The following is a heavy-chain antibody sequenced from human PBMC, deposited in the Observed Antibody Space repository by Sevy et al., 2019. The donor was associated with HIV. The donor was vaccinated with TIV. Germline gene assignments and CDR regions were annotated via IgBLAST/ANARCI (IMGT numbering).Heavy chain of an antibody. V-gene: IGHV4-61*01. J-gene: IGHJ5*02. CDR3: ARGAAKSLGGWFDP. D-gene: IGHD2-15*01. CDR2: IYYSGST. CDR1: GGSVSSGSYY. Sequence: SESLSLTWTVSGGSVSSGSYYWSWIRQPPGKGLEWIGYIYYSGSTNYNPSLKSRVTISVDTSKNQFSLKLSSVTAEDTAVYYCARGAAKSLGGWFDPWGQGTLVTVSS.